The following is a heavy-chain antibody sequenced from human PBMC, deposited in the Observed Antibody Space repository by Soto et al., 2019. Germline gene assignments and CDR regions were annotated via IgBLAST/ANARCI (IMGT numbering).Heavy chain of an antibody. V-gene: IGHV4-59*01. D-gene: IGHD3-3*01. CDR1: GGSISSYY. Sequence: PSETLSLTCTVSGGSISSYYWSWIRQPPGKGLEWIGYIYYSGSTNYNPSLKSRVTTSVDTSKNQFSLKLSSVTAADTAVYYCARVGYYDFWSGYRRPSYYYYYMDVWGKGTTVTVSS. J-gene: IGHJ6*03. CDR3: ARVGYYDFWSGYRRPSYYYYYMDV. CDR2: IYYSGST.